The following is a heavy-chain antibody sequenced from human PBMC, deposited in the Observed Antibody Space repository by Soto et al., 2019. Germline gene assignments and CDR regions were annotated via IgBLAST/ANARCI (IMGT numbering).Heavy chain of an antibody. CDR2: IYYTGTT. Sequence: SETLSLTCSVFADSIRDGGYYWSWIRQLPGKGLEWLGYIYYTGTTYYNPSLKSRLTMSVDMSKSQFSLKLTSLTAADTAVYYCAKVPSPQPYPVVTPGLFGPWGRGILVTVSS. J-gene: IGHJ5*02. V-gene: IGHV4-31*03. CDR3: AKVPSPQPYPVVTPGLFGP. CDR1: ADSIRDGGYY. D-gene: IGHD2-21*02.